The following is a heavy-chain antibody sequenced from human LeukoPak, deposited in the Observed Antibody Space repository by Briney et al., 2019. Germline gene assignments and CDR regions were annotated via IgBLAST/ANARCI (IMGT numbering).Heavy chain of an antibody. V-gene: IGHV3-23*01. CDR2: MSPNGGST. CDR1: GFTFSSYA. D-gene: IGHD2-2*01. CDR3: AKAGGYCSSTSCYLFD. J-gene: IGHJ4*02. Sequence: PGGSLRLSCAASGFTFSSYAMSWVRQAPGKGLEWVSSMSPNGGSTYYADSVKGRFTISRDNSKNTLYLQMNSLRAEDTAVYYCAKAGGYCSSTSCYLFDWGQGTLVTASS.